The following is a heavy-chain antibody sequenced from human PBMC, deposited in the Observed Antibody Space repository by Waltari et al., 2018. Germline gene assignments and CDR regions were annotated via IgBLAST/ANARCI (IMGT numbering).Heavy chain of an antibody. Sequence: QVQLQESGPGLVKPSETLSLTCTVSGYSISSGYYRGWIRPPPGKGLEWIGSIYHSGSTYSNPSLKSRVTISVDTSKNQFSLKLSSVTAADTAVYYCAGQSSSWSPEDWFDPWGQGTLVTVSS. J-gene: IGHJ5*02. CDR2: IYHSGST. D-gene: IGHD6-13*01. V-gene: IGHV4-38-2*02. CDR1: GYSISSGYY. CDR3: AGQSSSWSPEDWFDP.